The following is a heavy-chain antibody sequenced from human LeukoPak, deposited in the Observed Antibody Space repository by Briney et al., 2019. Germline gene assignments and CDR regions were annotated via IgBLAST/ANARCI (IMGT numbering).Heavy chain of an antibody. D-gene: IGHD2-15*01. Sequence: GGSLRLSCAASGSTFSSYAMHWVRQAPGKGLEYVSAISSNGGSTYYANSVKGRFTISRDNSKNTLYLQMGSLRAEDMAVYYCAREADCSGGSCYSFDYWGQGTLVTVSS. CDR2: ISSNGGST. CDR1: GSTFSSYA. J-gene: IGHJ4*02. V-gene: IGHV3-64*01. CDR3: AREADCSGGSCYSFDY.